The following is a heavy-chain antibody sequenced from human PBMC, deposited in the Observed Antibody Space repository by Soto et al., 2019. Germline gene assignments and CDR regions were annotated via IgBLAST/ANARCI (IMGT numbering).Heavy chain of an antibody. D-gene: IGHD6-19*01. J-gene: IGHJ6*02. CDR1: GFTFSGLC. Sequence: GGSLRLSCAASGFTFSGLCRIRVRQAPGKGLEWVANIKQDGSEKYYVDSVKGRFTISRDNAKNSLYLQMNSLRAEDTAVYYCARDTGWYGHYYYGMDVWGQGTTVTVSS. CDR3: ARDTGWYGHYYYGMDV. V-gene: IGHV3-7*05. CDR2: IKQDGSEK.